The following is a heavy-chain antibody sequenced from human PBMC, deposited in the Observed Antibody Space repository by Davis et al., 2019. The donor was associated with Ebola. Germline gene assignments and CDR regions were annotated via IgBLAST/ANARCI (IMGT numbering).Heavy chain of an antibody. Sequence: MPGGSLRLSCAASGFTFSSYAISWVRQAPGQGLEWMGRIIPILGIANYAQKFQGRVTITADKSTSTAYMELSSLRSEDTAVYYCARENYYGSGSYFTFDYWGQGTLVTVSS. CDR1: GFTFSSYA. J-gene: IGHJ4*02. D-gene: IGHD3-10*01. CDR2: IIPILGIA. V-gene: IGHV1-69*04. CDR3: ARENYYGSGSYFTFDY.